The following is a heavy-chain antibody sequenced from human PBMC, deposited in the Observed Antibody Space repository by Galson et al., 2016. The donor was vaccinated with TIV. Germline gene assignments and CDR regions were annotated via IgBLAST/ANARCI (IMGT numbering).Heavy chain of an antibody. CDR3: VRDYQLADY. Sequence: LRLSCAASGFTFTTYWMHWVRQAPGKGLEWVSGINWNGGSTGYADSVQGRFTISRDDAKNSLYLQMNGLRAEDTAFYYCVRDYQLADYWGQGALVIVSS. J-gene: IGHJ4*02. CDR2: INWNGGST. CDR1: GFTFTTYW. V-gene: IGHV3-20*04. D-gene: IGHD1-1*01.